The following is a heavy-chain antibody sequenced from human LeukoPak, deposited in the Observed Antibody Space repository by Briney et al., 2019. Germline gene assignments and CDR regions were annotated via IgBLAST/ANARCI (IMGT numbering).Heavy chain of an antibody. J-gene: IGHJ4*02. V-gene: IGHV3-66*01. CDR2: IYSGGST. CDR3: ARVYYDSSGYLYYFDY. Sequence: GGSLRLSCAASGFTASSNYMSWVRQAPGRGLEWVAVIYSGGSTYYADSVKGRFTISRDNSKNTLYLQMNSLRAEDTAVYYCARVYYDSSGYLYYFDYWGQGTLVTVSS. D-gene: IGHD3-22*01. CDR1: GFTASSNY.